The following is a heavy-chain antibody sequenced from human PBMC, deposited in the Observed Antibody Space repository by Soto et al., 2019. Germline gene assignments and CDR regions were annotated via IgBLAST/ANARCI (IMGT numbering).Heavy chain of an antibody. CDR3: ARGSLGPDF. CDR2: IFPTGIT. CDR1: SGSIRNYY. V-gene: IGHV4-4*07. Sequence: SETLAHTYTGSSGSIRNYYWSWIRQPAGKGLEWIGRIFPTGITDYNPSLKSRVTMSFDTSKNQFSLKLNSVTAADTAVYYCARGSLGPDFWGQGTLVTVSS. J-gene: IGHJ4*02. D-gene: IGHD1-26*01.